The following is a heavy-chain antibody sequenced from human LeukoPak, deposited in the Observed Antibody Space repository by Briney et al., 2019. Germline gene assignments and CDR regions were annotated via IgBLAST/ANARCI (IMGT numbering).Heavy chain of an antibody. CDR1: GGSISSYY. CDR3: ARDVTAAFDY. CDR2: LYYSGST. Sequence: SETLSLTCTVSGGSISSYYWTWIRQPPGKGLEWIGSLYYSGSTNYNPSLKSRVTISVDTSKNQFSLKLSSVTAADTAVYYCARDVTAAFDYWGQGTLVTVSS. V-gene: IGHV4-59*12. D-gene: IGHD6-13*01. J-gene: IGHJ4*02.